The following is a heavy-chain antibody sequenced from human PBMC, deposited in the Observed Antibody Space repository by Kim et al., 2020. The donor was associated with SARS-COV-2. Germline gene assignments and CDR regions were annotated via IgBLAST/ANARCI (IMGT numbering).Heavy chain of an antibody. J-gene: IGHJ4*01. V-gene: IGHV3-23*01. CDR3: ARRSSESNYWGHFDY. CDR2: LSGGGDAT. CDR1: GFTFNIYA. D-gene: IGHD3-10*01. Sequence: GGSLRLSCAASGFTFNIYAMNWVRQAPGKGLEWVSTLSGGGDATFYADSVKGRFTISRDISTNTLSLQMNSLRAEDTAVYYCARRSSESNYWGHFDYWGHGTLVTVSS.